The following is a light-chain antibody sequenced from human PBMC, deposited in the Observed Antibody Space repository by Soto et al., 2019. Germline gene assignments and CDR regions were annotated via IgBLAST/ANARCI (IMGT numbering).Light chain of an antibody. CDR1: SSNIGSNN. J-gene: IGLJ2*01. Sequence: QSVLTQPPSASGTPGQRVTISCSGSSSNIGSNNVNWYQQLPGTAPKLLIYDNNQWPSGVPDRFSGSKSGTSASLAISGLQSEDEADYYCAAWDDSLNGLVFGGGTKVTVL. CDR2: DNN. V-gene: IGLV1-44*01. CDR3: AAWDDSLNGLV.